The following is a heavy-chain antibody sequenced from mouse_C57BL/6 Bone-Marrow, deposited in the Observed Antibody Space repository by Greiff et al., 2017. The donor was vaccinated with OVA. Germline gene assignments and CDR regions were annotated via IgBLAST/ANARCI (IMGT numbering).Heavy chain of an antibody. J-gene: IGHJ2*01. D-gene: IGHD3-3*01. Sequence: QVQLQQPGAELVRPGTSVKLSCKASGYTFTSYWMHWVKQRPGQGLEWIGVIDPSDSYTNYNQKFKGKATLTVDKSSSTAYMQLSSLTSEDAAVYYCARLDGTGGQGTTLTVSS. V-gene: IGHV1-59*01. CDR3: ARLDGT. CDR1: GYTFTSYW. CDR2: IDPSDSYT.